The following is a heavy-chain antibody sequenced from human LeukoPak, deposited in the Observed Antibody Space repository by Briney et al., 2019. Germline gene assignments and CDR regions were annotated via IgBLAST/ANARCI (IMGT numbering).Heavy chain of an antibody. CDR3: AASSGSYVPSDY. V-gene: IGHV3-23*01. J-gene: IGHJ4*02. Sequence: PGGSLRLSCAASGFTFSIYGMSWVRQSPGKGLEWVSAISGSASGHITNYADSVKGRFTISRDNYKNTLYLQMNSLRAEDTAVYYCAASSGSYVPSDYWGQGTLVTVSS. D-gene: IGHD1-26*01. CDR1: GFTFSIYG. CDR2: ISGSASGHIT.